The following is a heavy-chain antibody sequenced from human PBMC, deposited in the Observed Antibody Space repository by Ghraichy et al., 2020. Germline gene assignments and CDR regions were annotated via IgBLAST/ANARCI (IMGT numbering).Heavy chain of an antibody. Sequence: SQTLSLTCAVYGGSFSGYYWSWIRQPPGKGLEWIGEINHSGSTNYNPSLKSRVTISVDTSKNQFSLKLSSVTAADTAVYYCARLERGDGGWDLYYSYYGMDVWGQGTTVTVSS. CDR1: GGSFSGYY. CDR2: INHSGST. D-gene: IGHD1-1*01. J-gene: IGHJ6*02. CDR3: ARLERGDGGWDLYYSYYGMDV. V-gene: IGHV4-34*01.